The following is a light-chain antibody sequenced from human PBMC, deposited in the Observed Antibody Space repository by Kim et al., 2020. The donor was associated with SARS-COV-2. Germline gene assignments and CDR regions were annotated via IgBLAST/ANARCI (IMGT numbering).Light chain of an antibody. J-gene: IGLJ3*02. CDR3: QSYDSTSHV. CDR1: SGGIGSNY. Sequence: NFMLTQPPSVSESPGKTVTISCTRSSGGIGSNYVQWYQQRPGSAPTTVIYESNQRPSGVPDRFSGSIDTSSNSASLTISGLKTEDEVDYYCQSYDSTSHVFGGGTQLTVL. V-gene: IGLV6-57*04. CDR2: ESN.